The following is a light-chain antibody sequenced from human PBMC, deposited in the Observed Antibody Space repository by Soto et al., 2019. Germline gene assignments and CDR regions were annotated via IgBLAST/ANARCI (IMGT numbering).Light chain of an antibody. Sequence: QSVLTQPASVSGSPGQSSTISCTGTSSDVGGYNYVSWYQQHPGKAPKLMIYEVSNRPSGVSNRFSGSKSGNTASLTISGLQAEDEADYYCSSYTSRSTLGVFGTGTKVTVL. V-gene: IGLV2-14*01. CDR2: EVS. CDR3: SSYTSRSTLGV. CDR1: SSDVGGYNY. J-gene: IGLJ1*01.